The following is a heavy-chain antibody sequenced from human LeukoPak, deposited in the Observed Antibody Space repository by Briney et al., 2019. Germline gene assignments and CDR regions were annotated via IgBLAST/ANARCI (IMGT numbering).Heavy chain of an antibody. CDR1: GFTFDDYA. Sequence: GGSLRLSCAASGFTFDDYAMHWVRQAPGKGLEWVSGISWNSGSIGYADSVKGRFTISRDNAKNSLYLQMNSLRAEDTALYYCAKDFLDGITGTTFDYWGQGTLVTVSS. V-gene: IGHV3-9*01. J-gene: IGHJ4*02. CDR2: ISWNSGSI. CDR3: AKDFLDGITGTTFDY. D-gene: IGHD1-7*01.